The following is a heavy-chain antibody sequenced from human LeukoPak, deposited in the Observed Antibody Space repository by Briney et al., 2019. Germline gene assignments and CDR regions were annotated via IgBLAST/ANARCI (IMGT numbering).Heavy chain of an antibody. Sequence: GGSLRLSCAASGFTFSSYSMNWVRQAPGKGLEWVSYISSSSSTIYYAGSVKGRFTISRDNAKNSLYLQMNSLRAEDTAVYYCASYCSSTSCYRGYFDYWGQGTLVTVSS. CDR2: ISSSSSTI. J-gene: IGHJ4*02. D-gene: IGHD2-2*02. V-gene: IGHV3-48*01. CDR1: GFTFSSYS. CDR3: ASYCSSTSCYRGYFDY.